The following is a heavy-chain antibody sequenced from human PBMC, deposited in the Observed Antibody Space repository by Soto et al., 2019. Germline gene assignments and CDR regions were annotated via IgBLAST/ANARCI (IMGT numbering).Heavy chain of an antibody. J-gene: IGHJ4*02. Sequence: GGSLRLSCAASGFTFSSYAMHWVRQAPGKGLEWVAVISYDGSNKYYADSVKGRFTISRDNSKNTLYLQMNSLRAEDTAVYYCARDALYCGGDCYLAYYFDYWGQGTLVTVSS. CDR1: GFTFSSYA. CDR2: ISYDGSNK. CDR3: ARDALYCGGDCYLAYYFDY. D-gene: IGHD2-21*02. V-gene: IGHV3-30-3*01.